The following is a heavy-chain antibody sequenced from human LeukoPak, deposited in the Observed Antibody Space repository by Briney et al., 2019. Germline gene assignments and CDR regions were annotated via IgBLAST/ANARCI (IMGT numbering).Heavy chain of an antibody. CDR3: ARGNRYNHYYDSSGYRP. CDR1: GGSFSGYY. V-gene: IGHV4-34*01. CDR2: INHSGST. Sequence: SETLSLTCAVYGGSFSGYYWSWIRQPPGKGLEWIGEINHSGSTNYNPSLKSRVTISVDTSKNQFPLKLSSVTAADTAVYYCARGNRYNHYYDSSGYRPWGQGTLVTVSS. D-gene: IGHD3-22*01. J-gene: IGHJ4*02.